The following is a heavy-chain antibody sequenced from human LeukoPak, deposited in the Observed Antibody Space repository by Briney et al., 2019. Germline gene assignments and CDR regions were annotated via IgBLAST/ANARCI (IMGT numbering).Heavy chain of an antibody. D-gene: IGHD2-15*01. V-gene: IGHV4-59*01. CDR1: GGSISSYY. J-gene: IGHJ4*02. CDR3: ARIKSRIKFVY. Sequence: SETLSLTCTVSGGSISSYYWSWIRQPPGKGLEWIGYVYYSGSTNYNPSLKSRVTISVDTSKNQFSLKLSSVTAADTAVYYCARIKSRIKFVYWGQGTLVTVSS. CDR2: VYYSGST.